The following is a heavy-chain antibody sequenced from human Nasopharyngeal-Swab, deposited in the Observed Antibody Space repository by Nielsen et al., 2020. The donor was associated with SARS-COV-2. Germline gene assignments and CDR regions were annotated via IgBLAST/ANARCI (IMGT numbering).Heavy chain of an antibody. CDR1: GFTFSRYS. D-gene: IGHD3-10*01. CDR3: AKRVAPGSFGSGSYADS. V-gene: IGHV3-21*01. Sequence: GESLKISCVASGFTFSRYSIHWARQVPGKGLQWVSSISGDSKYMYYADSVKGRFTISRDNAKNSVYLQMNSLRADDTAFYYCAKRVAPGSFGSGSYADSWGQGTVVTVSS. J-gene: IGHJ4*02. CDR2: ISGDSKYM.